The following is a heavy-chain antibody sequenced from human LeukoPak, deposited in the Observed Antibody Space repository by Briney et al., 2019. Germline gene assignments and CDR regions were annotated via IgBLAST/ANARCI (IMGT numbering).Heavy chain of an antibody. CDR1: GFTFSSYT. Sequence: PGGSLRLSWAAAGFTFSSYTMTWVRQAPGKGLEWVSLISGNGNNIYYADSVKGRFTISRDNAENSLYLQMNSLRAEDTAIYYCASLKYCANGICYSRYYFDYWGQGTLVTVSS. D-gene: IGHD2-8*01. V-gene: IGHV3-21*01. J-gene: IGHJ4*02. CDR2: ISGNGNNI. CDR3: ASLKYCANGICYSRYYFDY.